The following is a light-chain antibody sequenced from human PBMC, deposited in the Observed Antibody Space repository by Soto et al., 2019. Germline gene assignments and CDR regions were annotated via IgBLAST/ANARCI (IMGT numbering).Light chain of an antibody. V-gene: IGKV1-5*01. CDR1: QSIVRW. J-gene: IGKJ4*01. Sequence: DIQMTQSPSTLSASVEDRVTITFRASQSIVRWLAWYQQKPGKAPNLLIYDASTLQSGVPSRFSGSGSGTEFTLTVSSLQPEDFAVYYCQHDYNLLTFGGGTKVDI. CDR2: DAS. CDR3: QHDYNLLT.